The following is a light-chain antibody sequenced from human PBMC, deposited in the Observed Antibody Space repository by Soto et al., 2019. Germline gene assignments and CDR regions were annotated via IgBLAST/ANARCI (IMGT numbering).Light chain of an antibody. V-gene: IGLV2-23*01. CDR3: CSYAGSSTSV. CDR2: EGS. J-gene: IGLJ3*02. CDR1: SSDVGSYNL. Sequence: QSALTQPASVSGSPGQSITISCTGTSSDVGSYNLVSWYQQHPGKAPKLMIYEGSKRPSGVSNRFSGSKSGNTASLTISGLQAEDEADYYCCSYAGSSTSVFGGGTKRTVL.